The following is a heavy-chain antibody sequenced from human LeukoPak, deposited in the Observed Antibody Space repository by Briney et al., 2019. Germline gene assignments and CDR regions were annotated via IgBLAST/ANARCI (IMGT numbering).Heavy chain of an antibody. Sequence: ASVKVSCKASGYTFTSYDINWVRQATGQGLEWMGWMNPNSGNTGYAQKFQGRDTMTRNTSISTAYMELSSLRSEDTAVYYCAREWGLTTVTLAFDPWGQGTLVTVSS. CDR3: AREWGLTTVTLAFDP. CDR2: MNPNSGNT. D-gene: IGHD4-17*01. V-gene: IGHV1-8*01. J-gene: IGHJ5*02. CDR1: GYTFTSYD.